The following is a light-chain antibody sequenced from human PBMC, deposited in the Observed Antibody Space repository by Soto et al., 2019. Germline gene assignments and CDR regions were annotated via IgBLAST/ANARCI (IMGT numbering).Light chain of an antibody. CDR2: EVN. CDR1: SSDVGGYNY. CDR3: SSYEGSNNLVL. Sequence: QSALTQPPSASGSPGQSVTISCTGSSSDVGGYNYVSWYQQHPGKAPKLMIYEVNKRPSGVPNRFSGSKSGNTASLTVSGLQAEDEAEYSCSSYEGSNNLVLFGGGTKLTVL. J-gene: IGLJ2*01. V-gene: IGLV2-8*01.